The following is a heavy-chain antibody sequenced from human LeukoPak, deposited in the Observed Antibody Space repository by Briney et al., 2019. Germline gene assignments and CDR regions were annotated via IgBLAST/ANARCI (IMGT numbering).Heavy chain of an antibody. CDR3: ARGHDYVWGSYRPFDY. Sequence: PGASVKVSCKASGYTFTSYYMHWVRQAPGQGLEWMGIINPSGGSTSYAQKFQGRVTMTRDTSTSTVYMELSSLRSEDTAVYYCARGHDYVWGSYRPFDYWGQGTLVTVSS. CDR2: INPSGGST. CDR1: GYTFTSYY. J-gene: IGHJ4*02. D-gene: IGHD3-16*02. V-gene: IGHV1-46*01.